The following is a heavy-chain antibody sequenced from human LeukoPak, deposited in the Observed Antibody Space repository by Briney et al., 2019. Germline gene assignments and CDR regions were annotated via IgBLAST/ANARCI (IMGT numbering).Heavy chain of an antibody. D-gene: IGHD3-22*01. J-gene: IGHJ4*02. V-gene: IGHV3-11*04. CDR3: ARHHYDSSGYYYDDY. CDR1: GFTFSDYY. Sequence: GGSLRLSCAASGFTFSDYYMSWIRQAPGKGLECVSYISSSGNTTYHADSVKGRFTISRDNAKNSLYLQMSSLRAEDTAVYYCARHHYDSSGYYYDDYWGQGTLVTVSS. CDR2: ISSSGNTT.